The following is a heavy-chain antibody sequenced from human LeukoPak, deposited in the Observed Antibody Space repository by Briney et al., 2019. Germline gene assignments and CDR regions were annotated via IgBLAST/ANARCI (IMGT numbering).Heavy chain of an antibody. CDR3: ASSSGYYSRGAFDI. J-gene: IGHJ3*02. D-gene: IGHD5-12*01. V-gene: IGHV3-30-3*01. CDR2: ISYDGSNK. Sequence: GRSLRLSCAASGFTFSSYAMHWVRQAPGKGLEWVAVISYDGSNKYYADSVKGRFTISRDNSKNTLYLQMNSLRAEDTAVYYCASSSGYYSRGAFDIWGQGTMVTVSS. CDR1: GFTFSSYA.